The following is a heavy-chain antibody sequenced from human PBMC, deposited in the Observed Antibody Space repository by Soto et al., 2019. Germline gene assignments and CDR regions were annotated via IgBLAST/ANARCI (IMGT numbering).Heavy chain of an antibody. CDR2: ISAYNGNT. J-gene: IGHJ4*02. CDR1: GYTFTSYG. D-gene: IGHD2-15*01. Sequence: QVQLVQSGAEVKKPGASVKVSCKASGYTFTSYGISWVRQAPGQGLEWMGWISAYNGNTNYAQKLQGRVTMTTDTSTSTAYMELRSLRSDDTAVYYCARDLCDKLKLGYCSGGAIDYWGQGTLVTVSS. CDR3: ARDLCDKLKLGYCSGGAIDY. V-gene: IGHV1-18*01.